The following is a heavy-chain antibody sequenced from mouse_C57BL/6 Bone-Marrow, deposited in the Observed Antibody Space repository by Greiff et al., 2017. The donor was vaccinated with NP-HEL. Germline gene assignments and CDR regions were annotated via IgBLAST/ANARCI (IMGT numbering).Heavy chain of an antibody. Sequence: QVQLQQPGAELVKPGASVKLSCKASGYTFTSYWMHWVKQRPGQGLEWIGMIHPNSGSTNYNEKFKSKATLTVDKSSSTAYMQLSSLTSEDSAVYYGARRVYYGNQGDYWGQGTSVTVSS. J-gene: IGHJ4*01. CDR3: ARRVYYGNQGDY. D-gene: IGHD2-1*01. CDR2: IHPNSGST. CDR1: GYTFTSYW. V-gene: IGHV1-64*01.